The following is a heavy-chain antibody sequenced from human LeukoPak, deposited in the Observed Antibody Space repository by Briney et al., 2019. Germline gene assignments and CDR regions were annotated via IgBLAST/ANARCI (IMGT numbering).Heavy chain of an antibody. J-gene: IGHJ4*02. V-gene: IGHV3-74*01. CDR1: GFTFSSYW. D-gene: IGHD1-26*01. Sequence: LGGSLRLSCAASGFTFSSYWMHWVRQAPGKGLVWVSRINSDGSSTSYADSVKGRFTISRDNAKNTLYLQMNSLRVEDTAVYYCARALWELRSSAYFDYWGQGTLVTVSS. CDR3: ARALWELRSSAYFDY. CDR2: INSDGSST.